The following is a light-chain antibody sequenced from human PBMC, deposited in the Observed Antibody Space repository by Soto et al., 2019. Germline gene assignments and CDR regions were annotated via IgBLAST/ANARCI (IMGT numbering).Light chain of an antibody. CDR2: LNSDGSH. J-gene: IGLJ2*01. CDR1: NGHNTNA. CDR3: QTWDTGMV. V-gene: IGLV4-69*01. Sequence: QLVLTQSPSASASLGASVKLTCTLSNGHNTNAIAWHQQRPEKGPRFLMKLNSDGSHSRGGGIPDRFSGSSSGAERYLTSSGLQSEDEADYYCQTWDTGMVFGGGTKLTVL.